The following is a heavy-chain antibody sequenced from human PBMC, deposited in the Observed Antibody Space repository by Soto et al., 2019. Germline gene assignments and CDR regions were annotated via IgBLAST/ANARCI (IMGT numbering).Heavy chain of an antibody. CDR2: IYYSGST. V-gene: IGHV4-31*03. CDR1: GGSISSAGYY. Sequence: SETLSLTCTVSGGSISSAGYYWSWIRQHPGKGLEWIGYIYYSGSTYYNPSLKSRVTISVDTSKNQFSLKLSSVTAADTAVYYCARDFRSGYYFSYYYGMDVWGQGTTVTVS. CDR3: ARDFRSGYYFSYYYGMDV. D-gene: IGHD3-22*01. J-gene: IGHJ6*02.